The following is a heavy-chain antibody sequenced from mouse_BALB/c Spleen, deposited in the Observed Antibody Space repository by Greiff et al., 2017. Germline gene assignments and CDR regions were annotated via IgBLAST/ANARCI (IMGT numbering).Heavy chain of an antibody. Sequence: VQLKQSGPELVKPGASVKMSCKASGYTFTSYVMHWVKQKPGQGLEWIGYINPYNDGTKYNEKFKGKATLTSDKSSSTAYMELSSLTSEDSAVYYCARNDGYPSFAYCGQGTLVTVSA. CDR1: GYTFTSYV. CDR3: ARNDGYPSFAY. V-gene: IGHV1-14*01. J-gene: IGHJ3*01. CDR2: INPYNDGT. D-gene: IGHD2-3*01.